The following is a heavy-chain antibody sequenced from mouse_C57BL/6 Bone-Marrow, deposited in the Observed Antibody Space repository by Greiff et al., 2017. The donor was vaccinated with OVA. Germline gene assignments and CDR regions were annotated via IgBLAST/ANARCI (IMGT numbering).Heavy chain of an antibody. J-gene: IGHJ4*01. CDR3: ARRSNYVDYAMDY. Sequence: EVQLQQSGAELVKPGASVKLSCTASGFNIKDYYMHWVKQRTEQGLEWIGRIDPEDGETKYAPKFQGKATITADTSSNTHYLQLSSLTSEDTAVYYCARRSNYVDYAMDYWGQGTSVTVSS. CDR2: IDPEDGET. D-gene: IGHD2-5*01. V-gene: IGHV14-2*01. CDR1: GFNIKDYY.